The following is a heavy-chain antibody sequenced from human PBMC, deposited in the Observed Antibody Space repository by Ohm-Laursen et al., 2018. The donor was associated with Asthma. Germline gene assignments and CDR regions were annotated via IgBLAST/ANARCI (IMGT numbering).Heavy chain of an antibody. V-gene: IGHV3-30*03. D-gene: IGHD5-18*01. CDR2: MSYDGNNK. CDR1: GFTFSSYG. J-gene: IGHJ4*02. Sequence: SLRLSCTASGFTFSSYGMHWVRQAPGKGLEWVAVMSYDGNNKYHADSVKGRFSISRDNSKNTLFLQMDSLRPEDAAVYYCARGRGGIQLWLSYQIDNWGQGTLVTVSS. CDR3: ARGRGGIQLWLSYQIDN.